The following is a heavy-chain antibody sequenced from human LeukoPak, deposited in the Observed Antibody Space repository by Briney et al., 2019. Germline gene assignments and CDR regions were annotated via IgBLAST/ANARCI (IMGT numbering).Heavy chain of an antibody. Sequence: WASVKVSCKASGYTFTGYYMHWVRQAPGQGLERMGWINPDSGGTNYAQKFQGRVTMTRDTSISSAYMELSRLRSDDTAVYYCARDGGSYFDYWGQGTLVTVSS. D-gene: IGHD3-16*01. CDR2: INPDSGGT. CDR3: ARDGGSYFDY. V-gene: IGHV1-2*02. CDR1: GYTFTGYY. J-gene: IGHJ4*02.